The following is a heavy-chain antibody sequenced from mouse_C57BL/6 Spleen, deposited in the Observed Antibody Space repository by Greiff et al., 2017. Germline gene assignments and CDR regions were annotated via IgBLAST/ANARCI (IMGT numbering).Heavy chain of an antibody. CDR3: TRRVITNYFDY. D-gene: IGHD2-4*01. CDR1: GYKFNDYE. J-gene: IGHJ2*01. CDR2: IDPETGGT. Sequence: VQLQESGAELVRPGASVTLSCTASGYKFNDYEMHWVKQTPVHGLEWIGAIDPETGGTAYNQKFQGKAILTADKSSSTAYMELSSLTSEDSAVYYCTRRVITNYFDYWGQGTTLTVSS. V-gene: IGHV1-15*01.